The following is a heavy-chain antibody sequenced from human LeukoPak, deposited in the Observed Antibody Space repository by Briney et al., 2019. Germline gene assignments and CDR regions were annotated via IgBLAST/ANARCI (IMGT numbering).Heavy chain of an antibody. CDR2: IIPIFGTA. Sequence: SVKVSCKASGGTSSSYAISWVRQAPGHGLEWMGGIIPIFGTANYAQKFQGRVTITADESTSTAYMELSSLRSEDTAVYYCAHQQLGSSEFDYWGQGTLVTVSS. V-gene: IGHV1-69*01. CDR3: AHQQLGSSEFDY. J-gene: IGHJ4*02. D-gene: IGHD6-13*01. CDR1: GGTSSSYA.